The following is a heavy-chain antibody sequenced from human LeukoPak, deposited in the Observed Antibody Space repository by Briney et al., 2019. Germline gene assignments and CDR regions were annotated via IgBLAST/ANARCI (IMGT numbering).Heavy chain of an antibody. J-gene: IGHJ4*02. Sequence: ASVKVSCKASGYTFTSYGISWVRQAPGQGLEWMGWISAYNGNTNYAQKLQGRVTMTTDTSTSTAYMELRSLRSDDTAVYYCARTSMATIKQHFDYWGQGTQVTVSS. CDR2: ISAYNGNT. V-gene: IGHV1-18*01. CDR3: ARTSMATIKQHFDY. D-gene: IGHD5-24*01. CDR1: GYTFTSYG.